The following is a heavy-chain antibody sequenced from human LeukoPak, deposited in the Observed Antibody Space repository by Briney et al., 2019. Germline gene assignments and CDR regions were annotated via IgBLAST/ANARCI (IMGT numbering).Heavy chain of an antibody. Sequence: SETLSLTCTVSGGSISSYYWSWIRQPPGKGLEWIGYIYYSGSTNYNPPLKSRVTISVDTSKNQFSLKLSSVTAADTAVYYCARGSYDSSGYYADYWGQGTLVTVSS. CDR2: IYYSGST. V-gene: IGHV4-59*01. D-gene: IGHD3-22*01. CDR1: GGSISSYY. J-gene: IGHJ4*02. CDR3: ARGSYDSSGYYADY.